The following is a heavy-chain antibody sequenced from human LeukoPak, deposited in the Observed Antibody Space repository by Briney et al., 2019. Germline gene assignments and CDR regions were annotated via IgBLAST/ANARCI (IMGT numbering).Heavy chain of an antibody. D-gene: IGHD6-13*01. V-gene: IGHV1-2*02. CDR1: GYTFTGYY. J-gene: IGHJ4*02. Sequence: ASVKVSCKASGYTFTGYYMHWVRQAPGQGLEWMGWINPNSGGTNYAQKFQGRVTMTRDTSISTAYMELSRLRSDNTAVYYCAKGLAAAGTGFDYWGQGTLVTVSS. CDR2: INPNSGGT. CDR3: AKGLAAAGTGFDY.